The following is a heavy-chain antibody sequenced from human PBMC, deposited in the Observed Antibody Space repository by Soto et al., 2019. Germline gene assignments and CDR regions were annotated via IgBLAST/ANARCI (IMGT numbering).Heavy chain of an antibody. CDR2: IYYSGNT. Sequence: SETLSLTCSVSSASLSSSTYYWSWIRQPPGRGPEWIGSIYYSGNTYYKPSLKSRVSISIDTSRNQFSLKLTSVTAADTGVYYCASSSPFHYWGRGILVTV. J-gene: IGHJ4*02. CDR3: ASSSPFHY. V-gene: IGHV4-39*01. CDR1: SASLSSSTYY. D-gene: IGHD6-6*01.